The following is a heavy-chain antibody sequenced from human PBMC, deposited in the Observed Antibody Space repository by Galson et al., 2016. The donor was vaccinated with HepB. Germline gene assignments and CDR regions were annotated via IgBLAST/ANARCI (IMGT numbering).Heavy chain of an antibody. CDR2: ISVHNGKT. Sequence: SVKVSCKATGYTFTSYDISWVRQAPGQGLEWMGWISVHNGKTNYAQRLQGRVTMTTDTSTSTAYMELRGLRSEDTAVYYCARDWYDWNHRHGMDVWGQGTTVTVSS. D-gene: IGHD1-1*01. CDR1: GYTFTSYD. J-gene: IGHJ6*02. V-gene: IGHV1-18*01. CDR3: ARDWYDWNHRHGMDV.